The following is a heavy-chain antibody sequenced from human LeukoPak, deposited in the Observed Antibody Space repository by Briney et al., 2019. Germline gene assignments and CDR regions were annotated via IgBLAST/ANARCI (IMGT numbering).Heavy chain of an antibody. CDR3: ARGENCSSTSCYILPFDY. CDR2: ISYDGSNK. D-gene: IGHD2-2*02. CDR1: GFTFSSYA. J-gene: IGHJ4*02. V-gene: IGHV3-30-3*01. Sequence: PGGSLRLSCAASGFTFSSYAMHWVRQAPGKGLEWVAVISYDGSNKYYVDSVKGRFTISRDNSKNTLYLQMNSLRAEDTAVYYCARGENCSSTSCYILPFDYWGQGTLVTVSS.